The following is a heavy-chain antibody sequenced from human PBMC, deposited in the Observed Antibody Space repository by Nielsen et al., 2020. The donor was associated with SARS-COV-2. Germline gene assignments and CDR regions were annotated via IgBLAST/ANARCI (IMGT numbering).Heavy chain of an antibody. J-gene: IGHJ3*02. CDR1: GFTFSAYN. CDR3: ASGSGDSLAFDI. CDR2: IYRSDNS. D-gene: IGHD1-26*01. V-gene: IGHV3-53*01. Sequence: GESLKISCVASGFTFSAYNMSWVRQAPGKGLEWLSIIYRSDNSYYADSVKGRFTISRDNSKNTLYLQMNSLSGDDTAVYYCASGSGDSLAFDIWGQGTMVIVSS.